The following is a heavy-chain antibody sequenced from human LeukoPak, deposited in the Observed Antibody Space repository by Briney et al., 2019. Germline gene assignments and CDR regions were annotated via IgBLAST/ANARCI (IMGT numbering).Heavy chain of an antibody. CDR3: AKEWQWLVLLNFDY. J-gene: IGHJ4*02. D-gene: IGHD6-19*01. CDR1: GFAFSSYA. V-gene: IGHV3-23*01. CDR2: ISGSGGST. Sequence: PGGSLRLSCAASGFAFSSYAMSWVRQAPGKGLEWVLAISGSGGSTYYADSVKGRFTISRDNSKNTLYLQMNSLRAEDTAVYYCAKEWQWLVLLNFDYWGQGTLVTVSS.